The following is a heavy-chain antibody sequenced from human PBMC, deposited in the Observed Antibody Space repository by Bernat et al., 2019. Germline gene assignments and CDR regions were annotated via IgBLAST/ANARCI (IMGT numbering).Heavy chain of an antibody. D-gene: IGHD6-25*01. Sequence: VQLVESGGGVVQPGRSLRLSCVASGFTFSDYSLHWVRQAPGKGLEWVAVVSYDGRNKYYADSVQARFIISRDDSENTLYFQMDSLKSEDTAVYYCVRDGAALYYYHGMDVWGRGTTVTVSS. CDR2: VSYDGRNK. J-gene: IGHJ6*02. CDR1: GFTFSDYS. CDR3: VRDGAALYYYHGMDV. V-gene: IGHV3-30*14.